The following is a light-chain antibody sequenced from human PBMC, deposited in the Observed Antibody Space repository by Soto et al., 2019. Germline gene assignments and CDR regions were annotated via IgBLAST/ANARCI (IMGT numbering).Light chain of an antibody. V-gene: IGKV3-20*01. CDR1: QSVSNNY. CDR2: DAS. CDR3: QKYNSAPWT. J-gene: IGKJ1*01. Sequence: EIVLTQSPGTLSLSPGERATLSCRASQSVSNNYLAWYQQKPGQAPRLLIFDASNRATGVPARFSGSGSGTDFTLIISSLEPEDFATYYCQKYNSAPWTFGQGTKVDI.